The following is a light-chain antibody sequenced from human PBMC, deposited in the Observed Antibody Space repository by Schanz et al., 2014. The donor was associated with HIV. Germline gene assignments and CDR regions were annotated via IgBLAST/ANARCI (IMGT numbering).Light chain of an antibody. CDR3: QHHATSPRT. CDR2: GAS. Sequence: EIVLTQSPGTLSLSPGERATLSCRASQSITSNYLAWYRQTPGQAPRLLIYGASTRATGAPDRFSGSGSGTDFTLIISRLEPEDFAVYYCQHHATSPRTFGQGTRVEIK. V-gene: IGKV3-20*01. J-gene: IGKJ1*01. CDR1: QSITSNY.